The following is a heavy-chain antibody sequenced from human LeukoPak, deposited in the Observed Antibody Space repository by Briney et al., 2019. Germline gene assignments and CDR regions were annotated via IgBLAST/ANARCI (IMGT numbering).Heavy chain of an antibody. CDR3: ARVLNWGFAFDI. J-gene: IGHJ3*02. Sequence: GGSLRLSCAASGFTVSSNYMSWVRQAPEKGLEWVSVIYSGGSTYYADSVKGRFTISRDNSKNTLYLQMNSLRAEDTAVYYCARVLNWGFAFDIWGQGTMVTVSS. D-gene: IGHD7-27*01. V-gene: IGHV3-66*01. CDR1: GFTVSSNY. CDR2: IYSGGST.